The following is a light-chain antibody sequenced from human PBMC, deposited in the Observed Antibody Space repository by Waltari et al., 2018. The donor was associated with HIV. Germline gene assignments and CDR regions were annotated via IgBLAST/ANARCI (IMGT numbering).Light chain of an antibody. V-gene: IGLV2-11*01. J-gene: IGLJ3*02. CDR2: DVT. CDR1: SNDVGGYQS. CDR3: CSYAGSYSWV. Sequence: QSALTQPRSVSGSPGQSVPISCTGTSNDVGGYQSVSLYPQHPGNAPRLIMFDVTQRPSGVPDRFSGAKSGNTASLTSSGLQAEDEADFYCCSYAGSYSWVFGGGTKVAVL.